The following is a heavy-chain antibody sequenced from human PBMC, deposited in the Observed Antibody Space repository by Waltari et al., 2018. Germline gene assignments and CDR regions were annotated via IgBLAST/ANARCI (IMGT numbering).Heavy chain of an antibody. CDR3: TRQTLGYCTSAACRRLEA. V-gene: IGHV4-38-2*01. CDR2: IYHDGTT. J-gene: IGHJ5*02. CDR1: GYSINSGFY. D-gene: IGHD2-8*02. Sequence: QVQLQESGSRLVKPSETLSLTCDVSGYSINSGFYWGWFRQAPEKGLEWIATIYHDGTTLYNPSLTSRVTTSMDTSKNQISLNMKSVTAADTAVYYCTRQTLGYCTSAACRRLEAWGQGTLVTVSS.